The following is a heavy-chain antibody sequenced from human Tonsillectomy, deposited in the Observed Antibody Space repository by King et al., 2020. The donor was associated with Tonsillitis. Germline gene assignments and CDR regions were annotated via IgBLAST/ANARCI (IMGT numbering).Heavy chain of an antibody. D-gene: IGHD6-13*01. V-gene: IGHV3-33*01. Sequence: VQLVESGGGVVQPGRSLRLSCAASGFTFSSYGMHWVRQAPGKGLEWGAVIWYDGSNKYFADSVKGLFTISRDNSKNTLYLQMNSLRAEDTAVYYCARDVAAAGTGIDYWGQGTLVTVSS. CDR2: IWYDGSNK. CDR1: GFTFSSYG. J-gene: IGHJ4*02. CDR3: ARDVAAAGTGIDY.